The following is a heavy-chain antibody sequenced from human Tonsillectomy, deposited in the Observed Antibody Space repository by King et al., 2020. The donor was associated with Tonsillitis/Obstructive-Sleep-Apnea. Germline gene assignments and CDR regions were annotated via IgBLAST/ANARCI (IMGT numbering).Heavy chain of an antibody. CDR1: GFTFSNYG. J-gene: IGHJ6*03. D-gene: IGHD3-10*01. Sequence: VQLVESGGGVVQPGRSLRLSCAASGFTFSNYGMHWVRQAPGKGLEWVAIISYDGSIKYYGDSVKGRFTISRDNSKNTLYVQMNSLGVEDTAVYYCANSLGPRGYMDVWGKGTTVTVSS. CDR2: ISYDGSIK. V-gene: IGHV3-30*18. CDR3: ANSLGPRGYMDV.